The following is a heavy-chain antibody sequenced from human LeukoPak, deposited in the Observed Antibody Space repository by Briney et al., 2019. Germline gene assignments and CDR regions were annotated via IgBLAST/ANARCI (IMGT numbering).Heavy chain of an antibody. CDR3: ARDGYNWAAFDI. J-gene: IGHJ3*02. CDR2: ISSSSSYI. D-gene: IGHD5-12*01. CDR1: GFTFSSYS. Sequence: PGGSLRLSCAASGFTFSSYSMNWVRQAPGKGLEWVSSISSSSSYIYYADSVKGRFTISRDNAKNSLYLQMNSLRAEDTAVYYCARDGYNWAAFDIWGQGTMVTVSS. V-gene: IGHV3-21*01.